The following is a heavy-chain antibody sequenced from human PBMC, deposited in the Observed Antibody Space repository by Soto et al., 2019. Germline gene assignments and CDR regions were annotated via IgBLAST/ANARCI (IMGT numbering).Heavy chain of an antibody. Sequence: SETLSLTCSVSGGTISGYYWTWIRQPAGKGLEWIGRIYSSGNTKYNPSLQSRVTMSLDTSNNQFSLRLTSVTAADTAVYHCARGQRFSDWFDPWGQGTLVTVSS. V-gene: IGHV4-4*07. J-gene: IGHJ5*02. D-gene: IGHD3-3*01. CDR2: IYSSGNT. CDR1: GGTISGYY. CDR3: ARGQRFSDWFDP.